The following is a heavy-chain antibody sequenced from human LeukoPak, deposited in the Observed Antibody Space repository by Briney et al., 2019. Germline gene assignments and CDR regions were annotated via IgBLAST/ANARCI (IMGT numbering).Heavy chain of an antibody. D-gene: IGHD3-9*01. V-gene: IGHV4-59*01. Sequence: SETLSLTCTVSGGSISSYYWSWIRQPPGKGLEWIGYIYYSGGTNYNPSLKSRVTISVDTSKNQFSLKLSSVTAADTAVYYCARGGLRYFDWLLPERGDNWFDPWGQGTLVTVSS. J-gene: IGHJ5*02. CDR3: ARGGLRYFDWLLPERGDNWFDP. CDR1: GGSISSYY. CDR2: IYYSGGT.